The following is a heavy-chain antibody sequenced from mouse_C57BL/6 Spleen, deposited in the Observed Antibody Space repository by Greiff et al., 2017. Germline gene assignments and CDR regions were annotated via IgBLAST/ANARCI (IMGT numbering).Heavy chain of an antibody. J-gene: IGHJ2*01. CDR1: GFTFNTYA. D-gene: IGHD4-1*01. CDR2: IRSKSSNYAT. CDR3: VRDPELAGFYFDF. V-gene: IGHV10-3*01. Sequence: EVQGVESGGGLVQPKGSLKISCAASGFTFNTYAMHWVRQAPGKGLEWVARIRSKSSNYATYYADSVKDRFTISRNDSQSMLYLLMNNLQTEETAMYCCVRDPELAGFYFDFWGQGTTLTVSS.